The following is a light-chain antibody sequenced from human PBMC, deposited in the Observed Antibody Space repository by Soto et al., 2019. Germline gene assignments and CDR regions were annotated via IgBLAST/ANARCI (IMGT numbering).Light chain of an antibody. CDR3: QQYGSSSELT. CDR1: QSVSSSY. V-gene: IGKV3-20*01. J-gene: IGKJ4*01. Sequence: EIVLTQSPGTLSLSPGERATLSCRASQSVSSSYLAWYQQKPGQAPRLLIYGASTRATGIPDRFSGSGSGPDFTLTISILEPEDFAVYYCQQYGSSSELTFGGGTKV. CDR2: GAS.